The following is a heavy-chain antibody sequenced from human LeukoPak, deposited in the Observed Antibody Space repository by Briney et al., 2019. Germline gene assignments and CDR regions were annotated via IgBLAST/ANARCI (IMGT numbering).Heavy chain of an antibody. D-gene: IGHD1-26*01. CDR1: GFTFSRYW. V-gene: IGHV3-7*01. CDR3: ARDPDEWELPTDY. Sequence: GGSLGLSCATSGFTFSRYWMSWVRHSPGKGLQWVANIKWDGSEKKNVDSVKGRFTISRDNAKNSMSLQMNSLRAEDSAVHYCARDPDEWELPTDYWGQGTLVTVSS. CDR2: IKWDGSEK. J-gene: IGHJ4*02.